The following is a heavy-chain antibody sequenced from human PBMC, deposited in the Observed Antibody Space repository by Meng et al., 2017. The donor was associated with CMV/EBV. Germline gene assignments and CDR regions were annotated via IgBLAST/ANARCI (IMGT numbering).Heavy chain of an antibody. J-gene: IGHJ4*02. CDR2: INHSGST. CDR3: ARNQWLGPFDY. CDR1: GGSFSGYY. V-gene: IGHV4-34*01. D-gene: IGHD6-19*01. Sequence: SETLSLTCAVYGGSFSGYYWSWIRQPPGKGLEWIGEINHSGSTNYNPSLKSRVTIPVDTSKNQFSLKLSSVTAADTAVYYCARNQWLGPFDYWGQGTLVTVS.